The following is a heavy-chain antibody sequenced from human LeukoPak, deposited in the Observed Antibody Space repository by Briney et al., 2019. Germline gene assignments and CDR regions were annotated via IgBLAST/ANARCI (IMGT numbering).Heavy chain of an antibody. D-gene: IGHD3-22*01. Sequence: ASVKVSCKASGYTFSGYYIHWVQQAPGQGLEWMGWINPNSGGTNYAQRFQGRVTMTRDTSISTAYMELSRLRSDDTAVYYCGRHKYDSSGHNWFDPWGQGTLVTVPS. CDR3: GRHKYDSSGHNWFDP. J-gene: IGHJ5*02. V-gene: IGHV1-2*02. CDR2: INPNSGGT. CDR1: GYTFSGYY.